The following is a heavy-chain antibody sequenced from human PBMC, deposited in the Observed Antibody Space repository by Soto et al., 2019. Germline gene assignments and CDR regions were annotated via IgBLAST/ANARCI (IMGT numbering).Heavy chain of an antibody. D-gene: IGHD2-2*01. Sequence: ASVKVSCKASGGTFSSYTISWVRQAPGQGLEWMGRIIPILGIANYAQKFQGRVTITADKSTSTAYMELSSLRSEDTAVYYCASGDIVVVPAAASIHDYWGQGTLVTVSS. J-gene: IGHJ4*02. CDR3: ASGDIVVVPAAASIHDY. CDR2: IIPILGIA. CDR1: GGTFSSYT. V-gene: IGHV1-69*02.